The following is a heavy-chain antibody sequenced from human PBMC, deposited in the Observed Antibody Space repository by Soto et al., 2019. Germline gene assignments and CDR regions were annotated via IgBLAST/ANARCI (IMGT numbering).Heavy chain of an antibody. V-gene: IGHV3-30*18. CDR2: ISYDGDDQ. CDR3: AKDRGHIEVAAIAGGGDFHI. D-gene: IGHD6-19*01. J-gene: IGHJ3*02. CDR1: GFTLSSYG. Sequence: QLQLVESGGGLVQPGTSLRLSCVASGFTLSSYGMHWVRQAPGKGLEWVAAISYDGDDQYYGDSVRGRFTISRDNSESTVHLQKTSRRADDNGVDYCAKDRGHIEVAAIAGGGDFHIWGRGTMVAVSS.